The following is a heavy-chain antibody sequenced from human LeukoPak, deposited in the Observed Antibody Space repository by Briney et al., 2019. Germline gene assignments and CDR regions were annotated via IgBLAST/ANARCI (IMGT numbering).Heavy chain of an antibody. D-gene: IGHD3-10*01. J-gene: IGHJ4*02. V-gene: IGHV4-39*01. CDR2: IYFSGGT. CDR1: GGSFSGCY. Sequence: TSETLSLTCAVYGGSFSGCYWGWIRQPPGKGLEWIGSIYFSGGTYYNASLKSRVTISVDTSKNQFSLKLSSVTAADTAVYYCARQTGSGLFSLPGGQGTLVTVSS. CDR3: ARQTGSGLFSLP.